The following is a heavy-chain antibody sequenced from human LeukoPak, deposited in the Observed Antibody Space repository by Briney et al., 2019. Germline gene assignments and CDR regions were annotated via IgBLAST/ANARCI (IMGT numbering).Heavy chain of an antibody. CDR3: ATSRTFDY. J-gene: IGHJ4*02. Sequence: GGSLRLSCAASGFIFSSYWMHWVRQAPGKGLVWVSHINNDGSSTNYADSVKGRFTISRDNAKNTLYLQMNSLRAEDTAIYYCATSRTFDYWGQGALVTVSS. D-gene: IGHD2-2*01. CDR2: INNDGSST. V-gene: IGHV3-74*01. CDR1: GFIFSSYW.